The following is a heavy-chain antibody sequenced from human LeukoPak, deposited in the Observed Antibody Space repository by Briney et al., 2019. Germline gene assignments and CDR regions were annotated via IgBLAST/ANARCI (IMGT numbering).Heavy chain of an antibody. CDR2: IGISPGYM. V-gene: IGHV3-21*01. CDR3: ARGTTYNHDRSGRYGMDV. J-gene: IGHJ6*02. Sequence: GGSLRLSCAASGFTFSTFGMNWVRQAPGKWLEWVSSIGISPGYMYYADSVKGRFTISRDNAKNSLYLQMNSLRAEDTAMYYCARGTTYNHDRSGRYGMDVWGQGTTVTVSS. D-gene: IGHD3-22*01. CDR1: GFTFSTFG.